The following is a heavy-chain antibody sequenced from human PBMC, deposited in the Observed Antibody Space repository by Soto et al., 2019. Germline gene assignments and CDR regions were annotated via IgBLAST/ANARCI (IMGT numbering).Heavy chain of an antibody. CDR3: ARESEDLTSNFDY. V-gene: IGHV3-21*01. CDR2: ISSTTNYI. CDR1: GFSFSRYS. Sequence: GGSLRLSCAASGFSFSRYSMNWVRQAPGKGLEWVSSISSTTNYIYYADSMKGRFTVSRDNAKNSVYLDMNSLSAEDTAVYYCARESEDLTSNFDYWGQGTLVTVSS. J-gene: IGHJ4*02.